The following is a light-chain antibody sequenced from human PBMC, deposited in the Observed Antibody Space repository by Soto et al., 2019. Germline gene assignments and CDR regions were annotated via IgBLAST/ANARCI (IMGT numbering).Light chain of an antibody. Sequence: DIQMTQSPSTLSASVGDRVTITCRASQSILSWLAWYQQKPGKAPKLLIYDASSLESGVPSRFSGSGSGTEFTLTIAGLQPDDFATYCCQRYDSYSRTFGQGTKVDIK. CDR3: QRYDSYSRT. J-gene: IGKJ1*01. CDR2: DAS. CDR1: QSILSW. V-gene: IGKV1-5*01.